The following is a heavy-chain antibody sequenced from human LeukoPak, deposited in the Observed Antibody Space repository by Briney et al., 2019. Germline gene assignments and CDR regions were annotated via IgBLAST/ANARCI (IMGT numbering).Heavy chain of an antibody. J-gene: IGHJ5*02. CDR1: GYSISSGYY. Sequence: SETLSLTCTVSGYSISSGYYWGWIRRPPGKGLERIGSIYHSGSTYYNPSLKSRVTISVDTSKNQFSLKLSSVTAADTAVYYCARDSLTPPDSWETNWFDLWGQGTLVTVSS. V-gene: IGHV4-38-2*02. CDR3: ARDSLTPPDSWETNWFDL. D-gene: IGHD4/OR15-4a*01. CDR2: IYHSGST.